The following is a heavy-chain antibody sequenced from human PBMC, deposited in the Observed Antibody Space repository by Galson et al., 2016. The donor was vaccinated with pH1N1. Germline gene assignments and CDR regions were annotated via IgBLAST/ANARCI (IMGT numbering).Heavy chain of an antibody. Sequence: SETLSLTCTVSGGSISSSTYYWGWLRQPPGKGLEWIGSIYYSGSTYYNPSLKSRVTISADMSKNQFSLKLSSVTAADTAVHYCARQNLPAGRDDEYYFDYWGQGTLVTVSS. V-gene: IGHV4-39*01. CDR1: GGSISSSTYY. J-gene: IGHJ4*02. CDR2: IYYSGST. D-gene: IGHD1-1*01. CDR3: ARQNLPAGRDDEYYFDY.